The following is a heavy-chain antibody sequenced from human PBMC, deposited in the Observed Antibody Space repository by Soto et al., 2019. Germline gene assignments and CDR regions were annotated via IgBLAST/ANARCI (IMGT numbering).Heavy chain of an antibody. D-gene: IGHD3-3*01. J-gene: IGHJ6*02. CDR3: ARGRSSVPDRRGIGYYGLDV. V-gene: IGHV4-34*01. CDR1: GGSFSGYY. CDR2: INDSGIT. Sequence: QVQLQQWGAEVLKPSETLSLTCVVNGGSFSGYYWSWIRQPPGKGLEWIGEINDSGITDSNPSLESRVTISVDLSKHQFSLRLKSVTAADTAVYHCARGRSSVPDRRGIGYYGLDVWGQGTTVTVSS.